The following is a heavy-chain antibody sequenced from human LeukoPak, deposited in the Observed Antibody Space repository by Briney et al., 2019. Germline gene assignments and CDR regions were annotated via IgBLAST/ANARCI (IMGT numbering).Heavy chain of an antibody. J-gene: IGHJ4*02. V-gene: IGHV3-21*01. CDR2: ISSSSSYI. Sequence: GGSLTLSCAASGFTFSSYSMNWVRQAPGKGLEWVSSISSSSSYIYYADSVKGRFTISRDNAKNSLYLQMNSLRAEDTAVYYCARVRGRQWPPPPRNDYWGQGTLVTVSS. D-gene: IGHD6-19*01. CDR3: ARVRGRQWPPPPRNDY. CDR1: GFTFSSYS.